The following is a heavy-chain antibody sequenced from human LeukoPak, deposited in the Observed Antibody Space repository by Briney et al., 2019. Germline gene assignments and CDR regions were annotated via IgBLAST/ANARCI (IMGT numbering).Heavy chain of an antibody. J-gene: IGHJ4*02. Sequence: ASVKASCKASGYTFISYDINRVRQATGQGLEWMGWMNPNSGITGYAQKFQGRVSMTRNTSINTAYMELSSLRSEDTAVYYCARGLYYYDSNGRTPYDYWGQGTLVTVSS. D-gene: IGHD3-22*01. V-gene: IGHV1-8*01. CDR3: ARGLYYYDSNGRTPYDY. CDR1: GYTFISYD. CDR2: MNPNSGIT.